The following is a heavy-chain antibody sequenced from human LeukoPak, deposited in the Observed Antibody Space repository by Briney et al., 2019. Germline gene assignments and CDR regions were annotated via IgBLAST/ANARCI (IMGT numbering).Heavy chain of an antibody. J-gene: IGHJ4*02. CDR1: GGSFSGYY. V-gene: IGHV4-34*01. Sequence: SETLSLTCAVYGGSFSGYYWNWIRQPPGKGLEWIGEINHSGSTNYNPSLKSRVTISVDTSKNQFSLKLSSVTAADTAVYYCARSPNWNSPFDYWGQGTLVTVSS. CDR3: ARSPNWNSPFDY. CDR2: INHSGST. D-gene: IGHD1-1*01.